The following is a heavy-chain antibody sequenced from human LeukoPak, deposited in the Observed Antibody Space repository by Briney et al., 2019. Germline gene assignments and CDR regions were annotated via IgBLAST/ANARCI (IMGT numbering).Heavy chain of an antibody. V-gene: IGHV4-59*01. D-gene: IGHD4-17*01. CDR2: IYYSGST. CDR1: GGSISSYY. J-gene: IGHJ6*02. Sequence: PSETLSLTCTVSGGSISSYYWSWIRQPPAKGLEWIGYIYYSGSTNYNPSLKSRVTISVDTSKNQFSLRLSSVTAADTAVYYCARVGDYGDYYYYGMDVWGQGTTVTVSS. CDR3: ARVGDYGDYYYYGMDV.